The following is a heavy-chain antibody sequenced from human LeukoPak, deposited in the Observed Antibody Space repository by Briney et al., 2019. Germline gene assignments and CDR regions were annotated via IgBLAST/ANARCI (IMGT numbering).Heavy chain of an antibody. Sequence: ASVKVSCKASGYTFTAYYVHWVRLAPGQGPEWMGWIHPNSGGTKYAQNFQGRVTMTRDTSITTAYMELSSLRSDDAAVYYCARGDIYWDYWGQGTQVTVSS. CDR2: IHPNSGGT. D-gene: IGHD2-15*01. CDR1: GYTFTAYY. V-gene: IGHV1-2*02. J-gene: IGHJ4*02. CDR3: ARGDIYWDY.